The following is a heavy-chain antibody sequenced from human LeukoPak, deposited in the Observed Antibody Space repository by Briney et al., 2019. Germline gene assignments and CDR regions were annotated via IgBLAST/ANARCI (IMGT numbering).Heavy chain of an antibody. Sequence: GRSLRLSCAASGFTFSSYAMHWVRQAPGKGLEWVAVISYDGSNKYYADSVKGRFTISRDNSKNTLYLQMNSLRAEDSAMYYCARSGGSVWYGMDYWGQGTLVTVSS. V-gene: IGHV3-30-3*01. J-gene: IGHJ4*02. D-gene: IGHD6-13*01. CDR1: GFTFSSYA. CDR3: ARSGGSVWYGMDY. CDR2: ISYDGSNK.